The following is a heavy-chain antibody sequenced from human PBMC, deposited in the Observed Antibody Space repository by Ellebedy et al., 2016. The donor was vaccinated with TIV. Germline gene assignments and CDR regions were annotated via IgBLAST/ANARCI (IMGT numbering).Heavy chain of an antibody. Sequence: GESLKISCAASGFTFSSFWMSWVRQPPGKGLEWVANIRQDGVDKFYVDSVKGRFTISRDNAKNSLYLQMNSLRAEDTAMYYCVNLGGIAAAGTIGVALDIWGQGTMVTVSS. CDR1: GFTFSSFW. D-gene: IGHD6-13*01. J-gene: IGHJ3*02. V-gene: IGHV3-7*03. CDR2: IRQDGVDK. CDR3: VNLGGIAAAGTIGVALDI.